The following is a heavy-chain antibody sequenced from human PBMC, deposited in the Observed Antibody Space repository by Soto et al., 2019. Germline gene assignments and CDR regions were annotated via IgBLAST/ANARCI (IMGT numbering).Heavy chain of an antibody. CDR3: ARAYDSSGRSDY. J-gene: IGHJ4*02. Sequence: QVQLQESGPGLVKPSETLSLTCTVSGGSISSNYWSWIRQPPGKGLEWIGYIYYSGSTNYNPSLKSRVSISVDTSKKQFSLKMSSVTAADTAVYYCARAYDSSGRSDYWGQGTLVTVSP. CDR1: GGSISSNY. CDR2: IYYSGST. D-gene: IGHD3-22*01. V-gene: IGHV4-59*01.